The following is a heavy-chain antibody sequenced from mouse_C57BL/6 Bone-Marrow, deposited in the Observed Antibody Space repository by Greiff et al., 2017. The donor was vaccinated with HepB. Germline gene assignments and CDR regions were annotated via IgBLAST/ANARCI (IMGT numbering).Heavy chain of an antibody. CDR1: GYAFSSYW. J-gene: IGHJ2*01. D-gene: IGHD3-3*01. CDR2: IYPGDGDT. Sequence: LVESGAELVKPGASVKISCKASGYAFSSYWMNWVKQRPGKGLEWIGQIYPGDGDTNYNGKFKGKATLTADKSSSTAYMQLSSLTSEDSAVYFCAREGQYYFDYWGQGTTLTVSS. V-gene: IGHV1-80*01. CDR3: AREGQYYFDY.